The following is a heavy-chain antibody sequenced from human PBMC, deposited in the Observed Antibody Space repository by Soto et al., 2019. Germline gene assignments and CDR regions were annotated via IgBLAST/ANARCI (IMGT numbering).Heavy chain of an antibody. Sequence: TSETLSLTCTVSGGSVSSGSYYWSWIRQPPGKGLEWIGYIYYSGSTNYNPSLKSRVTISVDTSKNQFSLKLSSVTAADTAVYYCARGSDIVVVVAATHAFDIWGQGTMVTVSS. J-gene: IGHJ3*02. CDR1: GGSVSSGSYY. V-gene: IGHV4-61*01. D-gene: IGHD2-15*01. CDR2: IYYSGST. CDR3: ARGSDIVVVVAATHAFDI.